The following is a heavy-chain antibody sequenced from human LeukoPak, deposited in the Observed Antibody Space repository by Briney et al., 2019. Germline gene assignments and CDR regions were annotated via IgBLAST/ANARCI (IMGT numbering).Heavy chain of an antibody. D-gene: IGHD3-22*01. CDR1: GFTFDDYA. CDR2: ISWNSGSI. CDR3: AKSTSDTMIVVVSDYYYYGMDV. V-gene: IGHV3-9*01. Sequence: GGSLRLSCAASGFTFDDYAMHWVRQAPGKGLEWASGISWNSGSIGYADSVKGRFTISRDNAKNSLYLQMNSLRAEDTALYYCAKSTSDTMIVVVSDYYYYGMDVWGQGTTVTVSS. J-gene: IGHJ6*02.